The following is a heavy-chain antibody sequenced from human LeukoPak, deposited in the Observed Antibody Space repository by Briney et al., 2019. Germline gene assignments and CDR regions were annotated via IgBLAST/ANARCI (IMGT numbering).Heavy chain of an antibody. J-gene: IGHJ4*02. D-gene: IGHD2-15*01. CDR2: IWYDGTNK. V-gene: IGHV3-33*01. CDR3: ARGDRFCSGGSCYPLDY. CDR1: GFTFSSYG. Sequence: GGSLRLSCAASGFTFSSYGMHWVRQAPGKGLEWLALIWYDGTNKYYADSVKGRFTISRDNSKNTMYLQMNSLRVEDTAVYFCARGDRFCSGGSCYPLDYWGQGTPVTVSS.